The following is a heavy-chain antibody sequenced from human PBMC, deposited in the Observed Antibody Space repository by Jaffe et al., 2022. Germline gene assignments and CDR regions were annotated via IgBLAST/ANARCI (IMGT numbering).Heavy chain of an antibody. Sequence: EVQLVESGGGLVQPGRSLRLSCTASGFTFGDYAMSWVRQAPGKGLEWVGFIRSKAYGGTTEYAASVKGRFTISRDDSKSIAYLQMNSLKTEDTAVYYCTRTYSGYDWYYYYYMDVWGKGTTVTVSS. J-gene: IGHJ6*03. CDR1: GFTFGDYA. D-gene: IGHD5-12*01. CDR3: TRTYSGYDWYYYYYMDV. V-gene: IGHV3-49*04. CDR2: IRSKAYGGTT.